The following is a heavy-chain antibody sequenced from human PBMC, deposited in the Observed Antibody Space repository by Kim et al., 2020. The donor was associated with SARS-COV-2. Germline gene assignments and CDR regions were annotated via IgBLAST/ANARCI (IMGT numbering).Heavy chain of an antibody. J-gene: IGHJ4*02. V-gene: IGHV4-4*02. CDR3: ARLGYSSSLDY. CDR2: T. Sequence: TNYNPTLKGRVTISVNKSKNQFSLKLSSVTAADTAVYYCARLGYSSSLDYWGQGTLVTVSS. D-gene: IGHD6-13*01.